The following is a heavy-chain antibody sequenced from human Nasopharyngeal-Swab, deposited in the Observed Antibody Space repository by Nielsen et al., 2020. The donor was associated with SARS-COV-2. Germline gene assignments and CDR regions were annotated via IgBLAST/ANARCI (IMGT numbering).Heavy chain of an antibody. Sequence: GESLKISCAASGFTFSSYAISWVRQAPGKGLEWMTLISYDGSNKYYADSVKGRFTISRDNSQNTLYLQMNSLRAEDTAVYYCARGGNYYDSSGYVYYYYGMDVWGQGTTVTVSS. J-gene: IGHJ6*02. CDR3: ARGGNYYDSSGYVYYYYGMDV. V-gene: IGHV3-30*04. CDR1: GFTFSSYA. CDR2: ISYDGSNK. D-gene: IGHD3-22*01.